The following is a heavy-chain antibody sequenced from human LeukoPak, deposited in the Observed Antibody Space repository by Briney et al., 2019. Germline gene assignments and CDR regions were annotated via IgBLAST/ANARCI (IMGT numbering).Heavy chain of an antibody. CDR1: GGTFSSYA. Sequence: ASVKVSCKASGGTFSSYAISWVRQAPGQGLEWMGWINPNSGGTNYAQKFQGRVAMTRDTSISTAYMELSRLRSDDTAVYYCARGPVVVVVPAANWFDPWGQGTLVTVSS. J-gene: IGHJ5*02. D-gene: IGHD2-2*01. CDR2: INPNSGGT. CDR3: ARGPVVVVVPAANWFDP. V-gene: IGHV1-2*02.